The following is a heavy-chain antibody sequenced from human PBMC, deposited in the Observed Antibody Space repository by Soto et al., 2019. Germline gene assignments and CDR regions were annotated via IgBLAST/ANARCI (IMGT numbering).Heavy chain of an antibody. CDR1: RFTFGNYG. CDR3: AKRYGSGSYRDFNSYYGMDI. V-gene: IGHV3-23*01. D-gene: IGHD3-10*01. Sequence: PGGSLRLSCAASRFTFGNYGMSWVRQGPGKGLEWVSGISPTGDKTYYADTVKGRFIISRDNSQETLSLEMNNVRAEDTAVYYCAKRYGSGSYRDFNSYYGMDIWGQGTTVTVSS. CDR2: ISPTGDKT. J-gene: IGHJ6*02.